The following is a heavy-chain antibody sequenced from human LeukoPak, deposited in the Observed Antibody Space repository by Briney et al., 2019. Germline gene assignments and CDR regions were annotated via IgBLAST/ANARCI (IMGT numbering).Heavy chain of an antibody. Sequence: GGSLRLSCAVSGFTFSDYYMSWIRQAPGKGLGWVSYISSSGSTIYYADSVKGRFTISRDNAKNSLYLQMNSLRAEDTAVYYCATTYGSGSYFLYWGQGTLVTVSS. V-gene: IGHV3-11*04. CDR1: GFTFSDYY. D-gene: IGHD3-10*01. CDR3: ATTYGSGSYFLY. CDR2: ISSSGSTI. J-gene: IGHJ4*02.